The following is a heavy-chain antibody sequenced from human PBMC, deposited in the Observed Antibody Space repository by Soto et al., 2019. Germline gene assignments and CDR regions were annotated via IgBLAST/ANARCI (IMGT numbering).Heavy chain of an antibody. J-gene: IGHJ4*02. CDR2: IDPSDSYI. V-gene: IGHV5-10-1*03. CDR1: GYSFTSSW. D-gene: IGHD6-6*01. CDR3: ARRGSSSSFFYDS. Sequence: EVQLVQSGAEVKKPGESLRISCQGSGYSFTSSWISWVRQMPGEGLEWMGRIDPSDSYINYSPSFQGRVTISADKSMGAPYLQWSSLKASDTAMYYCARRGSSSSFFYDSWGQGTLVTVSS.